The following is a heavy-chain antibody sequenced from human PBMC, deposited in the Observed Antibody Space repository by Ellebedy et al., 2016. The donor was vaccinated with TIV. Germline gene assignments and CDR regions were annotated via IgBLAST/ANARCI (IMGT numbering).Heavy chain of an antibody. CDR1: GFIFNNYG. Sequence: GESLKISCTASGFIFNNYGMHWVRQAPGKGLEWVACIWYDGTNKYYGDSVKGRFTISRDNSKNTLYLQMNSLGVDDTAVYYCARDRHVDRGDCLDYWGQGTLVTVSS. V-gene: IGHV3-33*01. J-gene: IGHJ4*02. CDR2: IWYDGTNK. D-gene: IGHD2-21*02. CDR3: ARDRHVDRGDCLDY.